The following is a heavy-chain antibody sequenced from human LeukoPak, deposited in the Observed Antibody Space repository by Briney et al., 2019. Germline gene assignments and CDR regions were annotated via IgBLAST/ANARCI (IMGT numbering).Heavy chain of an antibody. V-gene: IGHV3-7*01. J-gene: IGHJ4*02. CDR1: GFRFSGYW. CDR2: IKEDGSEK. CDR3: ETTGYGGNPIGGY. Sequence: GGSLRLSCAASGFRFSGYWMNWVRQAPGKGLEWVAKIKEDGSEKYYVDSVKGRFTISRDNAKNSLYLQMNSLRAEDTAVYYCETTGYGGNPIGGYWGQGTLVTVSS. D-gene: IGHD4-23*01.